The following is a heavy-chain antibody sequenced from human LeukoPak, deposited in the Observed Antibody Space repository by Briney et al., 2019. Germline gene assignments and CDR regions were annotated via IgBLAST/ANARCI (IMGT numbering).Heavy chain of an antibody. CDR1: GYSISSGYY. J-gene: IGHJ4*02. CDR2: IYYRGST. D-gene: IGHD1-26*01. CDR3: ARYREVGATVDY. Sequence: SETLSLTCTVSGYSISSGYYWGWIRQPPGRGLEWIASIYYRGSTHYNPSFASLKSRVTISGDTSKNQFSLKLSSVTAADTAVYYCARYREVGATVDYWGQGTLVTVSS. V-gene: IGHV4-38-2*02.